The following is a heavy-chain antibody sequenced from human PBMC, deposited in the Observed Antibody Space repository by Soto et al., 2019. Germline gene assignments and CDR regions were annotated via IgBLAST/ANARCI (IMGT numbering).Heavy chain of an antibody. D-gene: IGHD4-17*01. CDR2: IIPSYDRT. Sequence: SVKVSCKASGGTVSSYAIHWVRQAPGQGLEWLGKIIPSYDRTNYAQKFQGRVTVTADTYTTTAYMELSSLRSDDTAVYYCARDPSNDYGGDTFDYWGQGTLVTVSS. J-gene: IGHJ4*02. CDR1: GGTVSSYA. V-gene: IGHV1-69*04. CDR3: ARDPSNDYGGDTFDY.